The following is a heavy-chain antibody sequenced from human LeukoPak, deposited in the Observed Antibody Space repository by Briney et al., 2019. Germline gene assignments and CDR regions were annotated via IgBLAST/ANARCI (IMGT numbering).Heavy chain of an antibody. CDR1: GFTFSSYA. V-gene: IGHV3-30-3*01. J-gene: IGHJ4*02. CDR2: ISYDGSNK. Sequence: GGSLRLSCAASGFTFSSYAMHWVRQAPGKGLEWVAVISYDGSNKYYADSVKGRFTISRDNSKNTLYLQMNSLRAEDTAVYYCARGGPLVLMVYAILDYWGQGTLVTVSS. D-gene: IGHD2-8*01. CDR3: ARGGPLVLMVYAILDY.